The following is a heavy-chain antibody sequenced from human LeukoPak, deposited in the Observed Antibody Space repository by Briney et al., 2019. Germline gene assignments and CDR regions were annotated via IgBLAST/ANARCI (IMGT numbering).Heavy chain of an antibody. D-gene: IGHD1-1*01. J-gene: IGHJ5*02. Sequence: PGGSLRLSCTASGFTFSSYGMNWVRQAPGKGLEWVSYISSSTSTIYYADSVKGRFTISRDNAKNSLYLQMNSLRAEDTAVYYCARAKSRRVRTRGWFDPWGQGTLVTVSS. CDR1: GFTFSSYG. CDR2: ISSSTSTI. V-gene: IGHV3-48*01. CDR3: ARAKSRRVRTRGWFDP.